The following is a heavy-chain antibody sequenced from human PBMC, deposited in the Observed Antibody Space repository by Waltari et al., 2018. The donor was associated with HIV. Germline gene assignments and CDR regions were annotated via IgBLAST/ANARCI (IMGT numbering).Heavy chain of an antibody. Sequence: QLQLQESGPGLVKPSETLSLTCTVSGGSISSSSHYSGWIRQPPGKGLEWIGSIYYSGSTYYNPSLKSRVTISVDTSKNQFSLKLSSVTAADTAVYYCARQGYYYDSSGYYTGAFDIWGQGTVVTVSS. V-gene: IGHV4-39*01. CDR1: GGSISSSSHY. CDR3: ARQGYYYDSSGYYTGAFDI. D-gene: IGHD3-22*01. J-gene: IGHJ3*02. CDR2: IYYSGST.